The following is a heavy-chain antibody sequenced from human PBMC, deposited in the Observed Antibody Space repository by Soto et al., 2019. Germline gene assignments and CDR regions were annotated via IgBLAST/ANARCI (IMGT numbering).Heavy chain of an antibody. CDR2: ISPKSGSI. Sequence: ASVKVSCKASGYTFTRNGISWVRQAPGQGLEWMGWISPKSGSIKYAQKFQGRVIMTTDTSTSTAYMELRSLRSDDTAVYYCVKDRDSNSWPSRDVWGPGTTVTVSS. CDR3: VKDRDSNSWPSRDV. CDR1: GYTFTRNG. V-gene: IGHV1-18*01. D-gene: IGHD3-22*01. J-gene: IGHJ6*02.